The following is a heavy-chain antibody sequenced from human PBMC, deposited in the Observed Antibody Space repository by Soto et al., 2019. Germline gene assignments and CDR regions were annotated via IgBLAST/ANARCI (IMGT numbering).Heavy chain of an antibody. CDR3: ARGRDYGGFYYYYGMDV. D-gene: IGHD4-17*01. CDR2: INAGNGNT. CDR1: GYTFTSYA. J-gene: IGHJ6*02. V-gene: IGHV1-3*01. Sequence: QVQLVQSGAEVKKPGASVKVSCKASGYTFTSYAMHWVRQAPGQRLEWMGWINAGNGNTKYSQKFQGRVTITADESTSTAYMELSSLRSEDTAVYYCARGRDYGGFYYYYGMDVWGQGTTVTVSS.